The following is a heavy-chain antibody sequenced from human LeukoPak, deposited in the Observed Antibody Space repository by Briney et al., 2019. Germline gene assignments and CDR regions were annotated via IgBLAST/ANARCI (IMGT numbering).Heavy chain of an antibody. CDR3: VRHRPPTLIVPAGDFDY. CDR1: GGSISSYY. V-gene: IGHV4-59*01. Sequence: SETLSLTRTVSGGSISSYYWSWIRQPPGKGLEWMGYIYYSGSTNYNPSLKGRVTISVDTSKNQFSLKLSSVTAADTAVYHCVRHRPPTLIVPAGDFDYWGQGSLVTVSS. CDR2: IYYSGST. D-gene: IGHD2-2*01. J-gene: IGHJ4*02.